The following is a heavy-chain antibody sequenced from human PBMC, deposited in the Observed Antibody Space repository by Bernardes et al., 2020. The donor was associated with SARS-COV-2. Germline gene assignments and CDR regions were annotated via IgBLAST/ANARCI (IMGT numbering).Heavy chain of an antibody. CDR1: GSSISSYN. CDR3: ASMIYDFWSGYGCWFDP. V-gene: IGHV4-59*01. CDR2: NHYRRST. Sequence: QALTWTVAGSSISSYNWSWSREPAGKGLEWIRNNHYRRSTNYNSSLKSRVTISVDTSKNQFSLKLSSVTAADTAVYYCASMIYDFWSGYGCWFDPWGQGTLVTVSS. J-gene: IGHJ5*02. D-gene: IGHD3-3*01.